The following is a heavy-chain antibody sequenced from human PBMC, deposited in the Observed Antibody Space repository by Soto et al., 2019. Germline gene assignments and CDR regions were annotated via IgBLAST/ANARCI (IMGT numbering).Heavy chain of an antibody. CDR1: GGSFSGYY. D-gene: IGHD3-22*01. J-gene: IGHJ4*02. Sequence: ASETLSLTCAVYGGSFSGYYWSWIRQPPGKGLEWIGEINHSGSTNYNPSLKSRVTISVDTSKNQFSLKLSSVTAADTAVYYCARGKAYYDSSGYRYYFDYWGQGTLVTVS. CDR2: INHSGST. CDR3: ARGKAYYDSSGYRYYFDY. V-gene: IGHV4-34*01.